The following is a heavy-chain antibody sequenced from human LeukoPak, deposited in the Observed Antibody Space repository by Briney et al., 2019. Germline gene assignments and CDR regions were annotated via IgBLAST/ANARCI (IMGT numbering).Heavy chain of an antibody. D-gene: IGHD3-3*01. CDR1: GFTFSSYW. V-gene: IGHV3-7*01. Sequence: GGSLRLSCAASGFTFSSYWMGWVRQAPGKGLEWVASIQRDGSERYYVDSVKGRFTISRDNAENSLSLQMNSLRPEATDVYYCARDVGLFGLLIAYYFDSWGQGTRVSVS. CDR3: ARDVGLFGLLIAYYFDS. J-gene: IGHJ4*02. CDR2: IQRDGSER.